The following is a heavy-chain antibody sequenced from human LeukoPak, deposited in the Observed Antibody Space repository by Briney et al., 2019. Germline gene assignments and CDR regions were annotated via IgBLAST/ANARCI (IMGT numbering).Heavy chain of an antibody. Sequence: KPSETLSLTFTVSGASISTYYCSWIRQPPGKGQEWVGNIYNSGTTDYNSSLKGRATISVDTSKNQFSLKLSSVTAADTAVYYCARHSSEGSWWVRGAFDIWGQGTMVTVSS. CDR1: GASISTYY. J-gene: IGHJ3*02. V-gene: IGHV4-59*08. D-gene: IGHD6-13*01. CDR3: ARHSSEGSWWVRGAFDI. CDR2: IYNSGTT.